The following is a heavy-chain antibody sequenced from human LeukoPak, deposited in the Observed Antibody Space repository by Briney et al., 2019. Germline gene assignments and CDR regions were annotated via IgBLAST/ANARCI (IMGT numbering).Heavy chain of an antibody. CDR3: ATDLIHYYASGAKT. D-gene: IGHD3-10*01. CDR2: INHSGST. J-gene: IGHJ5*02. CDR1: GGSFSGYY. V-gene: IGHV4-34*01. Sequence: SETLSLTCAVYGGSFSGYYWSWIRQPPGKGLEWIGEINHSGSTNYNPSLKSRVTISVDTSKNQFSLKLSSVTAEDTAVYYCATDLIHYYASGAKTWGQGTLVTVSS.